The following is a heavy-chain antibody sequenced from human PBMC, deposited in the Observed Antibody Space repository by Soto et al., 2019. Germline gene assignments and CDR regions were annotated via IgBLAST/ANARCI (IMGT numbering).Heavy chain of an antibody. D-gene: IGHD4-4*01. Sequence: EVQLVQSGAEVKKPGESLRISCKGSGYSFTSYWISWVRQMPGKGLEWMGRIDPSDSYTNYSPSFQGHVTISADKSISTAYMQWSSLKASDTAMYYCARSISNNPSDYYYGMDVCGQGTTVTVSS. CDR2: IDPSDSYT. V-gene: IGHV5-10-1*03. CDR1: GYSFTSYW. J-gene: IGHJ6*02. CDR3: ARSISNNPSDYYYGMDV.